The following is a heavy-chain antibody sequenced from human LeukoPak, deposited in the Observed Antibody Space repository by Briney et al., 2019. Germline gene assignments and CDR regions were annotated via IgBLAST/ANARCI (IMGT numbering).Heavy chain of an antibody. J-gene: IGHJ6*03. CDR3: AREPYSSGWYYYYYYMDV. V-gene: IGHV6-1*01. CDR1: GDSVSSNSAA. D-gene: IGHD6-19*01. CDR2: TYYRSKWYN. Sequence: SQTLSLTCAISGDSVSSNSAAWNWIRQSPSRGLEWLGRTYYRSKWYNDYAVSVKSRITINPDTSKNQFSLQLNSVTPEDTAVYYCAREPYSSGWYYYYYYMDVWGKGTTVTISS.